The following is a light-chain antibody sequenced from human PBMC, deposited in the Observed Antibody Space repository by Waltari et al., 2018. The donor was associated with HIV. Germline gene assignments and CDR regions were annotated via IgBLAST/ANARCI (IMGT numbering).Light chain of an antibody. CDR2: DSS. CDR3: QSYSDWPRA. CDR1: QSVSTN. J-gene: IGKJ1*01. V-gene: IGKV3-15*01. Sequence: EIVLTQFPAALSVSPGERASLSCIASQSVSTNLAWYHQVSGQAPRLLISDSSNRATGVPDRFSGSGSGTHFTLTISSLQSEDSGVYYCQSYSDWPRAFGLRTKVEV.